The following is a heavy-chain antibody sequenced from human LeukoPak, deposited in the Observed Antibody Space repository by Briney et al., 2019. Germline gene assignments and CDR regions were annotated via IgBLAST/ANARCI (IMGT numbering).Heavy chain of an antibody. D-gene: IGHD3-9*01. Sequence: QPGGSLRLSCEASGFPFSSYVMSWVRQAPGKGLEWISYINHNGEAIYYPDFVKGRFTISRDNAKNSLYLQMNALRDEDTAVYYCARDYDWALDHWGQGTRVTVSS. CDR2: INHNGEAI. J-gene: IGHJ4*02. CDR1: GFPFSSYV. CDR3: ARDYDWALDH. V-gene: IGHV3-48*02.